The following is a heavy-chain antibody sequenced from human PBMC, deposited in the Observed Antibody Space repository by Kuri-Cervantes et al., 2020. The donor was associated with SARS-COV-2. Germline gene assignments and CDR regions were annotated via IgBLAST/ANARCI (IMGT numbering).Heavy chain of an antibody. CDR3: ARDGEYKGYDTYDY. D-gene: IGHD3-9*01. CDR2: ITTYNGNT. Sequence: ASVKVSCKASGGTFSSYTISWVRQAPGQGLECMGWITTYNGNTEYARKFRGRVTMTTDTSTNTAYLELRSLRSDDTAMYYCARDGEYKGYDTYDYWGQGTLVTVSS. J-gene: IGHJ4*02. CDR1: GGTFSSYT. V-gene: IGHV1-18*01.